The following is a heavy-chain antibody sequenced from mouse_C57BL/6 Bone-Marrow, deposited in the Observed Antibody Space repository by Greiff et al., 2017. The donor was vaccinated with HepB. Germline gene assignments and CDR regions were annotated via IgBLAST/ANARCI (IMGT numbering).Heavy chain of an antibody. V-gene: IGHV1-81*01. CDR2: IYPRSGNT. J-gene: IGHJ3*01. CDR3: APAQDGFAY. CDR1: GYTFTSYG. D-gene: IGHD3-2*02. Sequence: VQLQESGAELARPGASVKLSCKASGYTFTSYGISWVKQRTGQGLEWIGEIYPRSGNTYYNEKFKGKATLTADKSSSTAYMELRSLTSEDSAVYFCAPAQDGFAYWGQGTLVTVSA.